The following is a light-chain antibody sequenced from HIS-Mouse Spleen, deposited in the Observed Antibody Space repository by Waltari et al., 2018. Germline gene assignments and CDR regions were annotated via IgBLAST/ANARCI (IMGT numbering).Light chain of an antibody. CDR3: QSYDSSNVV. CDR1: SGSIASNY. V-gene: IGLV6-57*02. CDR2: EDN. Sequence: LTQPPSASGSPGQSVTISCTGSSGSIASNYVQWYHQRPGSAPTTVIYEDNQRPSVVPDRFSGSIDSSSNSASLTISGLKTEDEADYYCQSYDSSNVVFGGGTKLTVL. J-gene: IGLJ2*01.